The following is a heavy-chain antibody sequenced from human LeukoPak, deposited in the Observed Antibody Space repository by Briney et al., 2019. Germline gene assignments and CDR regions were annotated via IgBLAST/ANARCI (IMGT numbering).Heavy chain of an antibody. J-gene: IGHJ4*02. CDR2: IWYDGSNK. CDR3: AKDHEQWLGQDYFDY. Sequence: GGSLRLSCAASGFTFSSYGIHWVRQAPGKGLEWVAVIWYDGSNKYYADSVKGRFTISRDNSKNTLYLQMNSLRAEDTAVYYCAKDHEQWLGQDYFDYWGQGTLVTVSS. D-gene: IGHD6-19*01. V-gene: IGHV3-33*06. CDR1: GFTFSSYG.